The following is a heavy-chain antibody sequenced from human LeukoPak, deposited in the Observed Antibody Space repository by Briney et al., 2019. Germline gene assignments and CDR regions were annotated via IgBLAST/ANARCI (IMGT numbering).Heavy chain of an antibody. CDR2: IDAGDSDT. CDR3: ARRAGYCSSTSCYSDY. CDR1: GYRFTSYW. V-gene: IGHV5-51*01. Sequence: GGPLQISCKGSGYRFTSYWGGWLRPLPGKGLGGMGIIDAGDSDTRYGPSFQGQVPISADKSISTAYLQWSSLKASDTAMYYCARRAGYCSSTSCYSDYWGQGTLVTVSS. D-gene: IGHD2-2*01. J-gene: IGHJ4*02.